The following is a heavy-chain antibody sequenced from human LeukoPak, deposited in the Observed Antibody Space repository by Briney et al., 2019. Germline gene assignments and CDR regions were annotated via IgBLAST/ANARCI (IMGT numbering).Heavy chain of an antibody. Sequence: PGGSLRLSCAASGFTFNTHAMSWVRQAPGKGLEWVSGINGNGASTYYSDSVKGRFTISRDNSKNTLYLQMSSLRAEDTAIYYCAKDHGYSYYYLDYWGQGTLVTVSS. CDR1: GFTFNTHA. J-gene: IGHJ4*02. V-gene: IGHV3-23*01. CDR3: AKDHGYSYYYLDY. D-gene: IGHD5-18*01. CDR2: INGNGAST.